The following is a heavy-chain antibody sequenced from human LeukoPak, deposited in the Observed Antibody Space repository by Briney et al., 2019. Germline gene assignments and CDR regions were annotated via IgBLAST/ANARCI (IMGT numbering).Heavy chain of an antibody. J-gene: IGHJ4*02. D-gene: IGHD6-13*01. CDR3: ARDRAAADLDY. CDR1: GFTFSSYG. V-gene: IGHV3-33*01. Sequence: GRSLRLSCAASGFTFSSYGMHWVRQAPGKGLEWVAVIWYDGSNKFYADSVKGRFTISRDNSKNTLYLQLNRLRAEDPVVYYCARDRAAADLDYWGQGTLVTVSS. CDR2: IWYDGSNK.